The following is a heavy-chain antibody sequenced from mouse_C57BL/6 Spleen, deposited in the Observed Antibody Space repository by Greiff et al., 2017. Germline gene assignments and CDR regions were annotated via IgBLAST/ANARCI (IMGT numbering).Heavy chain of an antibody. CDR3: ARNDYDRGYYFDY. CDR1: GFTFSDYG. Sequence: EVKLMESGGGLVKPGGSLKLSCAASGFTFSDYGMHWVRQAPEKGLEWVAYISSGSSTIYYADTVKGRFTISRDNAKNTLFLQMTSLRSEDTAMYYCARNDYDRGYYFDYWGQGTTLTVSS. J-gene: IGHJ2*01. CDR2: ISSGSSTI. D-gene: IGHD2-4*01. V-gene: IGHV5-17*01.